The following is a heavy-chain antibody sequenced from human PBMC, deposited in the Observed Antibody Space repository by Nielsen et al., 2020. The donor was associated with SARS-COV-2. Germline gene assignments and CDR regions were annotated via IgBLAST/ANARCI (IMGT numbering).Heavy chain of an antibody. CDR1: VYTFTDYY. V-gene: IGHV1-2*06. D-gene: IGHD3/OR15-3a*01. CDR2: INPYSGGT. CDR3: ARARATIFGLVMSYGMDV. Sequence: ASVKVSCKASVYTFTDYYIHWVRQAPAQGLEWMGRINPYSGGTNYAQKFQGTVTMTRDASISTVYMELTSDDTAVYYCARARATIFGLVMSYGMDVWGQGTTVAVSS. J-gene: IGHJ6*02.